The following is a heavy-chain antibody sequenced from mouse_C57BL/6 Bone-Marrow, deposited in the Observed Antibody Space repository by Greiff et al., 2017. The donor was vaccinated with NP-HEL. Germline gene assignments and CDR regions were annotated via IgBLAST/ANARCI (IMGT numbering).Heavy chain of an antibody. CDR1: GYTFTDYY. Sequence: QVQLQQSGPELVKPGASVKISCKASGYTFTDYYINWVKQRPGQGLEWIGWIFPGSGSTYYNEKFKGKATLTVDKSSSTAYMLLSSLTSEDSAVYFCASYYYGSLGAMDYWGQGTSVTVSS. V-gene: IGHV1-75*01. CDR2: IFPGSGST. CDR3: ASYYYGSLGAMDY. D-gene: IGHD1-1*01. J-gene: IGHJ4*01.